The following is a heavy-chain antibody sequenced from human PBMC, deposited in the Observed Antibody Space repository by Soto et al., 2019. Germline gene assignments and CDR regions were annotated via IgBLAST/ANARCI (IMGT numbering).Heavy chain of an antibody. CDR2: IYYSGST. Sequence: SETLSLTCTVSGGSINTYYWSWIRQPPGKGLEWIGYIYYSGSTNYNPSLKSRVTISVDTSKNQFSLKLSSVTAADTAVYYCARAWQQLDSWFDPGGQGTLVTVFS. CDR3: ARAWQQLDSWFDP. V-gene: IGHV4-59*01. CDR1: GGSINTYY. J-gene: IGHJ5*02. D-gene: IGHD6-13*01.